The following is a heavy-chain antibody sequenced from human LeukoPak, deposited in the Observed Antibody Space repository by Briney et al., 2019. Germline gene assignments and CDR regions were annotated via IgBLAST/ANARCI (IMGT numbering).Heavy chain of an antibody. Sequence: ASVKVSCKASGYTFTSYDINWVRQATGQGLEWMGWMSPNSGNTGYAQKFQGRVTITRNTSISTAYMELSSLRSEDTAVYYCARGVAAAPFDPWGQGTLVTVSS. CDR2: MSPNSGNT. V-gene: IGHV1-8*03. CDR3: ARGVAAAPFDP. J-gene: IGHJ5*02. CDR1: GYTFTSYD. D-gene: IGHD6-13*01.